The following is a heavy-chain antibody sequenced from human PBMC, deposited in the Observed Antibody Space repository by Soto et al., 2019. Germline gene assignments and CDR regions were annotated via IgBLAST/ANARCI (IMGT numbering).Heavy chain of an antibody. D-gene: IGHD4-17*01. Sequence: QVQLVESGGGVVQPGRSLRLSCAASGFTFSSYGMHWVRQAPGKGLEWVAVISYDGSNKYYADSVKGRFTISRDNSKNTLYLQMNSLRAEDTAVYYWANYGDYVGGKLDYWGQGTLVTVSS. J-gene: IGHJ4*02. CDR3: ANYGDYVGGKLDY. CDR2: ISYDGSNK. V-gene: IGHV3-30*18. CDR1: GFTFSSYG.